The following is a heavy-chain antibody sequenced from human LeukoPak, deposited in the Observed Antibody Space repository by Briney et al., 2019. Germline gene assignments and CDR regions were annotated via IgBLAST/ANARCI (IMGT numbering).Heavy chain of an antibody. J-gene: IGHJ5*02. CDR1: GYTFTSYA. CDR3: ARDDGGGCFDP. D-gene: IGHD3-10*01. V-gene: IGHV1-3*01. Sequence: ASVKVSCKASGYTFTSYAMHWVRQAPGQRLEWMGWINAGNGTTKYSQKFQGRVTITRDTSASTAYMELSSLRSEDTAVYYCARDDGGGCFDPWGQGTLVTVSS. CDR2: INAGNGTT.